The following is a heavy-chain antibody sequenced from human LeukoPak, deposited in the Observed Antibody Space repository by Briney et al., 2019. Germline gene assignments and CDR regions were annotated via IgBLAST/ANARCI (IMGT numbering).Heavy chain of an antibody. Sequence: ASVKVSCKASGYTFTGYYMHWVRQAPGQGLEWMGWINPNSGGTNYAQKFQGRVTMTRDTSISTAYMELSRLRSDDTAVYYCARVSVYYDSSGYHYLFDYWGQGTLVTVSS. J-gene: IGHJ4*02. V-gene: IGHV1-2*02. CDR2: INPNSGGT. D-gene: IGHD3-22*01. CDR3: ARVSVYYDSSGYHYLFDY. CDR1: GYTFTGYY.